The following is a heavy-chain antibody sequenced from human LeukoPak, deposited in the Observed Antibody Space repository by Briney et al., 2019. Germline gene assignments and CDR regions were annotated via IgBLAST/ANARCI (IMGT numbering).Heavy chain of an antibody. J-gene: IGHJ4*02. CDR3: ARGSSWFGELSSFDY. D-gene: IGHD3-10*01. V-gene: IGHV4-39*01. Sequence: PSETLSLTCTVSGGSISSSSYYWGWIRQPPGKGLEWIGSIYYSGSTYYNPSLKSRVTISVDTSKNQFSLKLSSVTAADTAVYYCARGSSWFGELSSFDYWGQGTLVTVSS. CDR2: IYYSGST. CDR1: GGSISSSSYY.